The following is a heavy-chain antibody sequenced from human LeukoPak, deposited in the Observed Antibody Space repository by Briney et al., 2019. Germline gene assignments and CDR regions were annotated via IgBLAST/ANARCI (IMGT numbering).Heavy chain of an antibody. CDR3: AKVLDSSGYYPSDR. J-gene: IGHJ5*02. Sequence: GGSLRLSCAASGFAFTNYAMTWVRQAPGEGLEWVSTISGTGGSTYYAPSLKGRLTVSRDNSKNTLYLRLSSLRAGDTAVYYCAKVLDSSGYYPSDRWGQGILVIVSS. D-gene: IGHD3-22*01. V-gene: IGHV3-23*01. CDR2: ISGTGGST. CDR1: GFAFTNYA.